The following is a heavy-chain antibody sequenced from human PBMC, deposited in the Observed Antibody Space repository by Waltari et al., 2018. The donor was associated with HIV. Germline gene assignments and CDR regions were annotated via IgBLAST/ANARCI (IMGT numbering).Heavy chain of an antibody. V-gene: IGHV3-9*01. CDR3: AKGPFDY. J-gene: IGHJ4*02. CDR1: GFTFDDYA. Sequence: EVQLVESGGGLVQPGRSLGVACAASGFTFDDYAMPWVRQGPGKGLEWVAGISWNSGSIGYEDSVKGRFTISRDNAKNSVYLEMNSLRTEDTALYYCAKGPFDYWGQGTLVTVSS. CDR2: ISWNSGSI.